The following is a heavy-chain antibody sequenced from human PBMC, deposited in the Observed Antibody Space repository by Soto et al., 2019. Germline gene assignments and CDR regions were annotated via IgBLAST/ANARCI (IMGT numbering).Heavy chain of an antibody. CDR3: ARPTYNGNHEY. J-gene: IGHJ4*02. V-gene: IGHV3-21*01. Sequence: PGGSLRLSCAVSGFPLEKYGMNWVRQAPGKGLEWVSSISFSGDYIYYADSVKGRFTISRDNARNSLYLQMNRLGVENTALYFCARPTYNGNHEYWGQGIQVTVSS. D-gene: IGHD1-26*01. CDR1: GFPLEKYG. CDR2: ISFSGDYI.